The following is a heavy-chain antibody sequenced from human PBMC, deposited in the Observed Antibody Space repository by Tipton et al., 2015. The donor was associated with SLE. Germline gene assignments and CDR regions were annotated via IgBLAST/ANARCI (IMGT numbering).Heavy chain of an antibody. D-gene: IGHD3-10*01. CDR2: IYYTGSA. V-gene: IGHV4-31*03. J-gene: IGHJ4*02. CDR1: GGSINSGGYY. CDR3: ARGGVVTLTQFDY. Sequence: TLSLTCTVSGGSINSGGYYWSWIRQPPGKGLEWIGYIYYTGSAFYNPSLKSRISISVDTSKNQFSLKLSSVTAADTAVYYCARGGVVTLTQFDYWGQGTLVTVSS.